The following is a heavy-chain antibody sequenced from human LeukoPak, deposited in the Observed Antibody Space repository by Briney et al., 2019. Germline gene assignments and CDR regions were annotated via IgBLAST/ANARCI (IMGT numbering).Heavy chain of an antibody. CDR1: GGSISSGSYY. Sequence: PSETLSLTCTVSGGSISSGSYYWSWIRQPAGKGLEWIGRIYTSGSTNYNPSLKSRVTISVDKSKNQFSLKLSSVTAADTAVYYCARGRYYYYYYYMDVWGKGTTVTVSS. J-gene: IGHJ6*03. V-gene: IGHV4-61*02. CDR3: ARGRYYYYYYYMDV. D-gene: IGHD3-16*02. CDR2: IYTSGST.